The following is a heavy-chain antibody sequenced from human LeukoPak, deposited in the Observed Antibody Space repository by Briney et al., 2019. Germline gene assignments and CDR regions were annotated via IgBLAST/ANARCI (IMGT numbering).Heavy chain of an antibody. Sequence: GASVKVSCKASGGTFSSYAISWVRQAPGQGLEWMGGIIPIFGTANYAQKFQGRVTITADESTSTAYMELSSLRSEDTAVYYCAREGGYSSGGEAFDIWGQGTMVTVSS. J-gene: IGHJ3*02. V-gene: IGHV1-69*13. CDR2: IIPIFGTA. CDR3: AREGGYSSGGEAFDI. CDR1: GGTFSSYA. D-gene: IGHD6-19*01.